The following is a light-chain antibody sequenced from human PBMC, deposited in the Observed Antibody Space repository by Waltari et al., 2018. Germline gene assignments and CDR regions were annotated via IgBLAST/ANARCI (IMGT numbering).Light chain of an antibody. CDR1: QAITNF. CDR3: QQYNHYPVT. CDR2: AAS. Sequence: DIQMTQSPSSLSASVGDSVTITCRASQAITNFLAWFQQKPGEAPKSLIYAASTLHSGVPSRFRGSGSNTYFTLTITNLQPEDFATYYCQQYNHYPVTFGGGTTVGI. V-gene: IGKV1-16*01. J-gene: IGKJ4*01.